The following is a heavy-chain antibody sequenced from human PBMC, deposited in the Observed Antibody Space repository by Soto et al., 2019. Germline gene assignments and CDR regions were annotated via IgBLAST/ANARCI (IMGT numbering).Heavy chain of an antibody. CDR2: ISYSGSTI. V-gene: IGHV3-48*03. D-gene: IGHD2-2*01. CDR1: RFTFSSYE. CDR3: ARGPQFPDIVVIPGAVDD. J-gene: IGHJ4*02. Sequence: EVQVVESGGGLVQPGGSLRLSCTAARFTFSSYEMNWVRQAPGKGLEWVSYISYSGSTIYYADSVKGRFTISRDNAKNSLYLQMNSLRAEDTAVYYCARGPQFPDIVVIPGAVDDWGQGTLVTVSS.